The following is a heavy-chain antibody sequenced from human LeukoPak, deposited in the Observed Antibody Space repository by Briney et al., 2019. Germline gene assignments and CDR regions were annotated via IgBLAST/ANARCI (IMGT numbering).Heavy chain of an antibody. CDR3: ARDLTQTYYYDSSGYRYAFDI. J-gene: IGHJ3*02. V-gene: IGHV3-21*01. D-gene: IGHD3-22*01. CDR2: ITSDSRYI. CDR1: GFTFSSYS. Sequence: GGSLRLSCAASGFTFSSYSMNWVRQAPGKGLEWVSSITSDSRYIFYADSVKGRFTISRDNAKNSLYLQMNSLRAEDTAVYYCARDLTQTYYYDSSGYRYAFDIWGQGTMVTVSS.